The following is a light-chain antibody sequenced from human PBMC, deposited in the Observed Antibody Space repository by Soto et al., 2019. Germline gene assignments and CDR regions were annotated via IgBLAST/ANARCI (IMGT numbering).Light chain of an antibody. CDR1: SSDIGGSNY. V-gene: IGLV2-14*01. J-gene: IGLJ1*01. CDR2: EVT. Sequence: QSPLTQPASVSGSPGQSITISCTGTSSDIGGSNYVSWYQQHPGKAPKLIIYEVTNRPSGVSDRFSGSKSDNTASLIISGLQAEDEAHYYCSSYRITTGVFGSGTKVTVL. CDR3: SSYRITTGV.